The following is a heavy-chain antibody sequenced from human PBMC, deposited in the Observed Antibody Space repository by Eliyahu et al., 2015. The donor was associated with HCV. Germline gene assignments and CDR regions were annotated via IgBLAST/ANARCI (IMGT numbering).Heavy chain of an antibody. V-gene: IGHV6-1*01. J-gene: IGHJ5*02. Sequence: QVQLQQSGPGLVKPSQTXSLTXAIXGXSXSSNSAAWNXIRQSPSRGLEWLGRTYYRSKWYNDYAVSVKSRITINPDTSKNQFSLQLNSVTPEDTAVYYCARETASLNWFDPWGQGTLVTVSS. CDR3: ARETASLNWFDP. CDR1: GXSXSSNSAA. CDR2: TYYRSKWYN.